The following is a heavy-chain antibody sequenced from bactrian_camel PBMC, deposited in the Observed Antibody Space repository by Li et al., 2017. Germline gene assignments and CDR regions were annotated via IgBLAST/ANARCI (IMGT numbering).Heavy chain of an antibody. CDR1: GSIYGDAC. CDR3: AVQRLHPGVRWKVIGDYPH. J-gene: IGHJ4*01. CDR2: IYTGGGST. D-gene: IGHD4*01. Sequence: HVQLVESGGASVRAGGALRLSCGASGSIYGDACVGWFRQVPGKEREAVAAIYTGGGSTFYADSVKGRFTIVLGSGRNTMDLQMNDPKPEDTAMYYCAVQRLHPGVRWKVIGDYPHWGQGTQVPVSS. V-gene: IGHV3S54*01.